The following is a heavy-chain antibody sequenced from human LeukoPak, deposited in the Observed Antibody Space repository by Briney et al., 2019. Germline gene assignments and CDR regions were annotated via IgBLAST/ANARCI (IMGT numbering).Heavy chain of an antibody. CDR3: VRDVAEWLQYFDY. V-gene: IGHV3-21*01. D-gene: IGHD5-12*01. Sequence: KPGGSLRLSCAASGFTFGRYTMHWVRQAPGKGLEWVSSIASSGNYKYYPVSLKGRFTISRDNAEKSLYLQMNSLRAEDTAVYYCVRDVAEWLQYFDYWGQGTLVTVSS. CDR1: GFTFGRYT. CDR2: IASSGNYK. J-gene: IGHJ4*02.